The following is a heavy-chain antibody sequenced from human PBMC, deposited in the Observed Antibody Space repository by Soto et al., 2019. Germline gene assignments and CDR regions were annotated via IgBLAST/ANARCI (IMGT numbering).Heavy chain of an antibody. CDR2: ISSSGRAI. Sequence: GGSLRLSCATSGFTFSNYEMNWVRQAPGKGLEWVSYISSSGRAIYYADSVRGRFTISRDDSKNTLYLQMSSLKTEDTAVYYCYRVDSGSWGQGTLVTVSS. CDR1: GFTFSNYE. V-gene: IGHV3-48*03. J-gene: IGHJ5*02. CDR3: YRVDSGS. D-gene: IGHD3-22*01.